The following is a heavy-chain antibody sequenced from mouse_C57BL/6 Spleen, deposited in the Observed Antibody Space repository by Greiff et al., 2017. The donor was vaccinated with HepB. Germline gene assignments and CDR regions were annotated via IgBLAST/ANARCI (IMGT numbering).Heavy chain of an antibody. V-gene: IGHV1-64*01. D-gene: IGHD1-1*01. CDR3: AYYYGSSYRYFDV. CDR1: GYTFTSYW. CDR2: IHPNSGST. J-gene: IGHJ1*03. Sequence: QVQLQQSGAELVKPGASGKLSCKASGYTFTSYWMHWVKQRPGQGLEWIGMIHPNSGSTNYNEKFKSKATLTVDKSSSTAYMQLSSLTSEDSAVYYCAYYYGSSYRYFDVWGTGTTVTVSS.